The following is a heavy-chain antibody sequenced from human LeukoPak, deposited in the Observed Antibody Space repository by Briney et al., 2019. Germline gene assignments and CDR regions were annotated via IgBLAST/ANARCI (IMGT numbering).Heavy chain of an antibody. D-gene: IGHD6-13*01. Sequence: SETLSLTCTVSGGSISSGGHYWSWIRQPPGKGLEWIGYIYHSGSTYYNPSLKSRVTISVDRSKNQFSLKLSSVTAADTAVYYCASITSSSWLHDAFDIWGQGTMVTVSS. V-gene: IGHV4-30-2*01. CDR2: IYHSGST. CDR1: GGSISSGGHY. CDR3: ASITSSSWLHDAFDI. J-gene: IGHJ3*02.